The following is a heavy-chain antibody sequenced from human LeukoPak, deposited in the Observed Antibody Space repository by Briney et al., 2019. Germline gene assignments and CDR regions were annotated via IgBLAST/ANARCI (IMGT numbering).Heavy chain of an antibody. CDR2: MLDTVTT. CDR1: GASMNTHY. CDR3: ATIKRGNIFGYFDF. J-gene: IGHJ4*02. Sequence: SETLSLTCAVSGASMNTHYWSWIRQPPGKGLEWIGYMLDTVTTKDNPSLKSRFTPSADTSKNQFSLRLTSVTAADTAVYYCATIKRGNIFGYFDFWGQGIPVTVSS. V-gene: IGHV4-59*11. D-gene: IGHD5-18*01.